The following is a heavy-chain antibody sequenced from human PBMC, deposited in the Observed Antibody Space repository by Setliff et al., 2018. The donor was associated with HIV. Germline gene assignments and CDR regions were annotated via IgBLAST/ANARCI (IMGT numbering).Heavy chain of an antibody. CDR2: IYHTGKT. CDR3: AKEGNSVDNWLDP. J-gene: IGHJ5*02. V-gene: IGHV4-31*03. CDR1: GDPIFIGGYY. D-gene: IGHD1-26*01. Sequence: SETLSLTCTVSGDPIFIGGYYWSWIRQHPGGGLEWIGYIYHTGKTYYNPSLQSRIIMSLDMSQNQFSLKLSPVTAADTAVYYCAKEGNSVDNWLDPWGPGTLVTVSS.